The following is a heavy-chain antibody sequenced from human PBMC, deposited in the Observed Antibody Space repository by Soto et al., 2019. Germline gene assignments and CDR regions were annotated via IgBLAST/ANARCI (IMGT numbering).Heavy chain of an antibody. CDR3: ARNGVVPAAPHNWFDP. CDR1: GGSFSGYY. J-gene: IGHJ5*02. D-gene: IGHD2-2*01. CDR2: IYYSGST. Sequence: SEALSLTCAVYGGSFSGYYWSWIRQHPGKGLEWIGYIYYSGSTYYNPSLKSRVTISVDTSKNQFSLKLSSVTAADTAVYYCARNGVVPAAPHNWFDPWGQGTLVTVSS. V-gene: IGHV4-31*11.